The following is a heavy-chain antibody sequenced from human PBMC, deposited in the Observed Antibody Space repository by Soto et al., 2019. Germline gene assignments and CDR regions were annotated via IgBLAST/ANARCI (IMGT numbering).Heavy chain of an antibody. CDR1: GGTFSSYA. CDR3: ARGLSYYDSSGCYLNWFDP. V-gene: IGHV1-69*01. CDR2: IIPIFGTA. Sequence: QVQLVQSGAEVKKPGSSVKVSCKASGGTFSSYAISWVRQAPGQGLEWMGGIIPIFGTANYAQKFQGRVTIPADESTSTAYMELSSLRSEDTAVYYCARGLSYYDSSGCYLNWFDPWGQGTLVTVSS. D-gene: IGHD3-22*01. J-gene: IGHJ5*02.